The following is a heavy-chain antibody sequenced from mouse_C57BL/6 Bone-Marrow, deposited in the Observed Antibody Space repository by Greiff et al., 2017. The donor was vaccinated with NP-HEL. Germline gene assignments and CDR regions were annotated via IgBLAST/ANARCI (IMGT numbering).Heavy chain of an antibody. CDR1: GYSITSGYY. Sequence: ESGPGLVKPSQSLSLTCSVTGYSITSGYYWNWIRQFPGNKREWMGYISYDGSNNYNPSLKNRISITRDTSKNQFFLKLNSVTTEDTATYYCARRRIYYYGSSYVFMDYWGQGTSVTVSS. CDR3: ARRRIYYYGSSYVFMDY. V-gene: IGHV3-6*01. D-gene: IGHD1-1*01. CDR2: ISYDGSN. J-gene: IGHJ4*01.